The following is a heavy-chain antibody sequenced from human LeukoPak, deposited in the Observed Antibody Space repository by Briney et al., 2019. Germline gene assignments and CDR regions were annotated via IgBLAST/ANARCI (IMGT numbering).Heavy chain of an antibody. CDR1: GFTFSRHW. CDR3: ARVISYFDL. Sequence: GGSLRLSRAASGFTFSRHWMHWVRQGPGKGLEWVSRIKSDGSETQYADSVKGRFTISRDNAHNTLYLQMTSLRPEDTAIYYCARVISYFDLWGQGALVTASS. J-gene: IGHJ4*02. D-gene: IGHD3-3*02. CDR2: IKSDGSET. V-gene: IGHV3-74*01.